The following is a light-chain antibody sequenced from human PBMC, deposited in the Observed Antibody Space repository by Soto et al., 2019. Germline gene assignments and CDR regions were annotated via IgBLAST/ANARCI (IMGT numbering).Light chain of an antibody. CDR2: GAS. Sequence: IVLTQSPGTLSLSPGERATLSCRASQSVSNNHLAWYQQKPGQAPRLLIYGASSGATGIPDRFSGSGSATDSTLTISRLEPEDFAVYFCQQSGSSPLTFGGGTKVDIK. CDR1: QSVSNNH. V-gene: IGKV3-20*01. J-gene: IGKJ4*01. CDR3: QQSGSSPLT.